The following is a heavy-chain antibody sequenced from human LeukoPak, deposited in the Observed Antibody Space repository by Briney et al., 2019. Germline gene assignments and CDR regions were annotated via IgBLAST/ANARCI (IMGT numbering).Heavy chain of an antibody. V-gene: IGHV1-69*05. CDR1: GGTFSSYA. CDR2: IIPIFGTA. CDR3: ARVPTPAWDSSKTVDYYYMDV. D-gene: IGHD6-6*01. Sequence: SVKVSCEASGGTFSSYAISWVRQAPGQGLEWMGGIIPIFGTANYAQKFQGRVTITTDESTSTAYMELSSLRSEDTAVYYCARVPTPAWDSSKTVDYYYMDVWGKGTTVTVSS. J-gene: IGHJ6*03.